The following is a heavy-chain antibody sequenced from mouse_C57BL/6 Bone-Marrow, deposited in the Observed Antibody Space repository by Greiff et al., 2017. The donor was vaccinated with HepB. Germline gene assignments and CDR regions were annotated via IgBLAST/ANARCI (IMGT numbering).Heavy chain of an antibody. J-gene: IGHJ4*01. CDR2: IDPSDSYT. Sequence: QVQLQQPGAELVMPGASVKLSCKASGYTFTSYWMHWVRQRPGQGLEWIGEIDPSDSYTNYNQKFKGKSTLTVDKSSSTAYMQLSSLTSEDSAVYYCARGGTTVVAAKDYWGQGTSVTVSS. CDR3: ARGGTTVVAAKDY. V-gene: IGHV1-69*01. D-gene: IGHD1-1*01. CDR1: GYTFTSYW.